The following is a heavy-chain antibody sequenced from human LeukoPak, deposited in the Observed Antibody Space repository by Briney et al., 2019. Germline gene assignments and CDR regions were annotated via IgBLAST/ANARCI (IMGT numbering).Heavy chain of an antibody. CDR1: GGSISSGSYY. V-gene: IGHV4-61*02. CDR3: ARDWNSSGHRGYYYYYMDV. CDR2: IYTSGST. Sequence: SETLSLTCTVSGGSISSGSYYWSWIRQPAGKGLEWIGRIYTSGSTNYNPSLKSRVTISVDTSKNQFSLKLSSVTAADTAVYYCARDWNSSGHRGYYYYYMDVWGKGTTVTVSS. J-gene: IGHJ6*03. D-gene: IGHD6-19*01.